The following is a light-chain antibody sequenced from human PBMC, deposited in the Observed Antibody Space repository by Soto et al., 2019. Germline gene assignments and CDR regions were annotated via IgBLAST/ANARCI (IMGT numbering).Light chain of an antibody. V-gene: IGKV1-5*03. J-gene: IGKJ1*01. CDR1: QSISTW. Sequence: DIQMTQSPSTLSASVGDRVTITCRASQSISTWLAWYQQKPGKAPKLLIYKASGLEGGVPSRFSGSGSGTEFTLTNSSLQPDDFATYYCQQYLNRWTFGQGTKVEIK. CDR3: QQYLNRWT. CDR2: KAS.